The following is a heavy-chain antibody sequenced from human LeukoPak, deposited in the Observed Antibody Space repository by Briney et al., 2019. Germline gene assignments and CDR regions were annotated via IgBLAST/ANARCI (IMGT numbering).Heavy chain of an antibody. CDR1: GGSISTYY. V-gene: IGHV4-59*01. J-gene: IGHJ5*02. D-gene: IGHD3-10*01. Sequence: SETLSLTCTVSGGSISTYYWSWIRQPPGKGLEWIGYIYYTGSTSYNPSLKSRVTMSLDASKNQFSLELNSVTPADTAVYYCARANMVRGVGSFFDRNWFDPWGQGTLVTVSS. CDR2: IYYTGST. CDR3: ARANMVRGVGSFFDRNWFDP.